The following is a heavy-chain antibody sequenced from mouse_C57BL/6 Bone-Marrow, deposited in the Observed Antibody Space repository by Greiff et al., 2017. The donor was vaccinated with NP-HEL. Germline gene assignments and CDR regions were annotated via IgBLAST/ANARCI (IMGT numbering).Heavy chain of an antibody. D-gene: IGHD1-1*01. CDR3: FRPPSIYYDGSSYWFAY. CDR1: GYTFTSYW. J-gene: IGHJ3*01. Sequence: VKLQQPGAELVRPGTSVKLSCKASGYTFTSYWMHWVKQRPGQGLEWIGVIDPSDSYTNYNQKFKGKATLTVDTSSSTAYMQLSSLTSEESAVYYSFRPPSIYYDGSSYWFAYWGQGTLVTVSA. V-gene: IGHV1-59*01. CDR2: IDPSDSYT.